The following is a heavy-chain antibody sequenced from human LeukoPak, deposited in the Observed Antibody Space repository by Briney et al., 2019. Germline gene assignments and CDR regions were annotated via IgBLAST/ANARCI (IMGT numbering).Heavy chain of an antibody. J-gene: IGHJ4*02. V-gene: IGHV4-61*01. D-gene: IGHD6-6*01. CDR2: IYYSGRT. CDR1: GGSVSSGSYY. Sequence: PSETLSLTCTVSGGSVSSGSYYWSWIRQPPGKGLEWIGYIYYSGRTTYNPSLKSRVTISVDTSKNQFSLKLSSVTAADTAVYYCARSYSSSSALSFDYWGQGTLVTVSS. CDR3: ARSYSSSSALSFDY.